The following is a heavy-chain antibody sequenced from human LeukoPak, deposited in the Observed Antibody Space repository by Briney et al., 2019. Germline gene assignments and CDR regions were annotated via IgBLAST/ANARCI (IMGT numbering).Heavy chain of an antibody. Sequence: SETLSLTCTVSGGSISSSSYYWGWIRQPPGKGLEWIGSIYYSGSTYYNPSLKSRVTISVDTSKNQFSLKLSSVTAADTAVYYCARDRITMVRGVIIQDYYYYMDVWGKGTTVTVSS. CDR2: IYYSGST. J-gene: IGHJ6*03. CDR3: ARDRITMVRGVIIQDYYYYMDV. CDR1: GGSISSSSYY. V-gene: IGHV4-39*07. D-gene: IGHD3-10*01.